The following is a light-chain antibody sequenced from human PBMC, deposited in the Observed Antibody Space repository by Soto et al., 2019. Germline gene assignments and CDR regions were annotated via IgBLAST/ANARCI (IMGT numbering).Light chain of an antibody. CDR2: GAS. J-gene: IGKJ1*01. Sequence: EIVLTQSPGTPSLSPGERATLSCRASQRVTSNSLAWFQQIPGQAPRLLIYGASNRATGIPDRFSGSGSGTDFTLTISRLEPEDFAVYYCQQYIGLPRTFGQGTKVDIK. V-gene: IGKV3-20*01. CDR1: QRVTSNS. CDR3: QQYIGLPRT.